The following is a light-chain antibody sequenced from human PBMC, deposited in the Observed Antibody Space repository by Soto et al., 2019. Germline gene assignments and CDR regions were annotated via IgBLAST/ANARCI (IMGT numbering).Light chain of an antibody. J-gene: IGLJ1*01. CDR2: EVS. Sequence: QSVLTQPASVSDSPGQSITISCTGTSSDVGGSNFVSWYQQHPGKPPKLMIYEVSKRPSGVPDRFSGSKSGNTASLTVSGLQAEDEADYYCSSYAGSNNVFGTGTKLTVL. V-gene: IGLV2-8*01. CDR3: SSYAGSNNV. CDR1: SSDVGGSNF.